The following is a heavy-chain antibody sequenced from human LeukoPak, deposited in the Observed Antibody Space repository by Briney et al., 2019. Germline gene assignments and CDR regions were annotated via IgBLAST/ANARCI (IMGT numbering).Heavy chain of an antibody. V-gene: IGHV4-4*02. CDR1: GGSISSSNW. Sequence: SETLSLTCAVSGGSISSSNWWSWVRQPPGKGLEWIGEIYHSGSTNYNPSLKSRVTISVDKSKNQFSLKLSSVTAADTAVYYCASAQGGSGTFDYWGQGTLVTVSS. J-gene: IGHJ4*02. D-gene: IGHD3-10*01. CDR3: ASAQGGSGTFDY. CDR2: IYHSGST.